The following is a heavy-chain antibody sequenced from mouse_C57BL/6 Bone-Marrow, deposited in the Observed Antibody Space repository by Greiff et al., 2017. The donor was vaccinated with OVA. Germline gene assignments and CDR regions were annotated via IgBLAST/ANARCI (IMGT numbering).Heavy chain of an antibody. CDR1: GYSITSGYY. V-gene: IGHV3-6*01. D-gene: IGHD2-4*01. CDR2: ISYDGSN. J-gene: IGHJ4*01. Sequence: EVQLQQSGPGLVKPSQSLSLTCSVTGYSITSGYYWNWIRQFPGNKLEWMGYISYDGSNNYNPSLKNRISITRDTSKNQFFLKLNSVTTEDTATYYCAREGDYDRGDAMDYWGQGTSVTVSS. CDR3: AREGDYDRGDAMDY.